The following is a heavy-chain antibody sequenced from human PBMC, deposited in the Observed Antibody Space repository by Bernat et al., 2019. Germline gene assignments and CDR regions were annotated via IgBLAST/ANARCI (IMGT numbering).Heavy chain of an antibody. J-gene: IGHJ3*02. D-gene: IGHD2-21*01. CDR2: VDPGDGET. V-gene: IGHV1-69-2*01. CDR3: ATLQIGEGLHDAFDI. CDR1: GYTFTDYY. Sequence: EVQLVQSGAEVKKPGATVKISCKVSGYTFTDYYMHWVQQAPGKGLEWMGLVDPGDGETIYAEKFQGSVTIPADTSTDKAYMELSSLRYEDTAVYYCATLQIGEGLHDAFDIWGQGTMVTVSS.